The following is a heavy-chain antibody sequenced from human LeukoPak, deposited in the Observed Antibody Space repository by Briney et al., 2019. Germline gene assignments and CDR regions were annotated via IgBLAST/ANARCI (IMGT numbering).Heavy chain of an antibody. V-gene: IGHV4-59*11. CDR3: ARFSWGCSTASCYLTN. D-gene: IGHD2-2*01. J-gene: IGHJ4*02. Sequence: SETLSLTCTVGGGSLSGHYWGQIRQPPGKGLELVGHIYYTGTTFYNPSLNSRITITLDTSRNQFSLRLTSVIAADTAVYYCARFSWGCSTASCYLTNWGQGTLVTVSS. CDR2: IYYTGTT. CDR1: GGSLSGHY.